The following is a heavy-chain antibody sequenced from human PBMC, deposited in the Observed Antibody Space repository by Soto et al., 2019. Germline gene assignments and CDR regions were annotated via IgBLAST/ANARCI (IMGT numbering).Heavy chain of an antibody. D-gene: IGHD4-17*01. V-gene: IGHV3-30*18. J-gene: IGHJ4*02. Sequence: QVQLVESGGGVVQPGRSLRRSCAASGVIFSTYGMHWVRQAPGKGLEWLSVISYYGNNKYYSDSVKGRFTISRDNSKNTLWLQMDSLRTEDTAVYYCAKDLLLTTITTVGDWGQGTLVTVSS. CDR1: GVIFSTYG. CDR3: AKDLLLTTITTVGD. CDR2: ISYYGNNK.